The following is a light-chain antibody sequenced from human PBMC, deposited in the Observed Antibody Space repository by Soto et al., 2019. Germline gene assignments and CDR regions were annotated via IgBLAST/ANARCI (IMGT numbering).Light chain of an antibody. CDR2: ASS. CDR1: QLFSSN. V-gene: IGKV3-15*01. CDR3: QQYNGWPRT. J-gene: IGKJ5*01. Sequence: EILLTQSPATLSVSVGESVTLTCRASQLFSSNLKWYQRRPGQAPKLLIYASSSRHTGVPPRFSGSASGTEFTLTISRLQSEDFGAYYCQQYNGWPRTFGQGTRLEIK.